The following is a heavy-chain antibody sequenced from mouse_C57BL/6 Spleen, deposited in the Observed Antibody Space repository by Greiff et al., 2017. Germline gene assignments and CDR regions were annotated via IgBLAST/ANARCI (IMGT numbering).Heavy chain of an antibody. D-gene: IGHD1-1*01. CDR2: IDPETGGT. CDR1: GYTFTDYE. Sequence: VQLVESGAELVRPGASVTLSCKASGYTFTDYEMHWVKQTPVHGLEWIGAIDPETGGTAYNQKFKGKAILTADKSSSTAYMELRSLTSEDSAVYYCTRGEGLLRSWFAYWGQGTLVTVSA. V-gene: IGHV1-15*01. CDR3: TRGEGLLRSWFAY. J-gene: IGHJ3*01.